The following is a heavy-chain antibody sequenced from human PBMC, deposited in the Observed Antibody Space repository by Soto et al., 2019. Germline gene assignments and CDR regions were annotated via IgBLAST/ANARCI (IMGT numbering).Heavy chain of an antibody. CDR1: GFTFSSYG. CDR3: ARDSYGVDY. CDR2: IWYDGSNK. V-gene: IGHV3-33*01. J-gene: IGHJ4*02. D-gene: IGHD1-26*01. Sequence: QVQLVESGGGVVQPGRSLRLSCAASGFTFSSYGMHWVRQAPGKGLEWVAVIWYDGSNKYYADSVKGRFTISRDNSTNALYRQRNSLRAEDTAVYYCARDSYGVDYWGQGTLVTVSS.